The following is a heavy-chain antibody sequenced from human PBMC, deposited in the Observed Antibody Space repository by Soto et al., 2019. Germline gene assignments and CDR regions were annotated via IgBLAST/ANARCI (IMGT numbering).Heavy chain of an antibody. V-gene: IGHV3-30*18. CDR1: GFTFSSYG. Sequence: QVQLVESGGGVVQPGRSLRLSCAASGFTFSSYGMHWVRQAPGKGLEWVAVISYDGSNKYYADSVKGRFTISRDNSKNTLYLQMNSLRAEDTAVYYCAKDRCLGYCSGGSRECWFDPWGQGTLVTVSS. CDR3: AKDRCLGYCSGGSRECWFDP. J-gene: IGHJ5*02. D-gene: IGHD2-15*01. CDR2: ISYDGSNK.